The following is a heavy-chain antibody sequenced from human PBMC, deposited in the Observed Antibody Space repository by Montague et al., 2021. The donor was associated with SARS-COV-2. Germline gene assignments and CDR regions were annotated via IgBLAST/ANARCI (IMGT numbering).Heavy chain of an antibody. CDR3: ARDERGRGAFDI. CDR2: IYSGTGT. D-gene: IGHD3-10*01. V-gene: IGHV3-53*01. Sequence: SLRLSCAASGFTVSSNYMSWVRQAPGKGLEWVSVIYSGTGTYYADSVKGRFTISRDNSKNTLYLQMNSLRAEDTAMYYYARDERGRGAFDIWGQGTMVTVSS. CDR1: GFTVSSNY. J-gene: IGHJ3*02.